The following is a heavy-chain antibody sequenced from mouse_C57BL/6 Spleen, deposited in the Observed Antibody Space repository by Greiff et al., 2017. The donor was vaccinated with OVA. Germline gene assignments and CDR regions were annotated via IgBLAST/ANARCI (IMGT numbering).Heavy chain of an antibody. CDR1: GFSLTSYG. CDR2: IWSGGST. Sequence: QVQLQQSGPGLVQPSQSLSITCTVSGFSLTSYGVHWVRQSPGKGLEWLGVIWSGGSTDYNAAFISRLSISKDNSKSQVFFKMNSLQAYDTAIYYCARNLGDYDGSWFAYWGQGTLVTVSA. V-gene: IGHV2-2*01. D-gene: IGHD2-4*01. J-gene: IGHJ3*01. CDR3: ARNLGDYDGSWFAY.